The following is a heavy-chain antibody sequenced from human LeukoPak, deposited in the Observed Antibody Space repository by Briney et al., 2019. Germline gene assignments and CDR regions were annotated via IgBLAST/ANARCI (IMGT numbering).Heavy chain of an antibody. CDR2: IFHSASS. CDR3: GRELWIVNAPESWFDP. V-gene: IGHV4-30-2*01. D-gene: IGHD3-10*01. Sequence: SQTLSLTCAVSGDSLCSGDYSCGSVRPPSGKGLEWVGYIFHSASSYYNPSLKSRATISVDRSKNQFSLRLTSVTAADTAVYYCGRELWIVNAPESWFDPWGEGTLVTVSS. CDR1: GDSLCSGDYS. J-gene: IGHJ5*02.